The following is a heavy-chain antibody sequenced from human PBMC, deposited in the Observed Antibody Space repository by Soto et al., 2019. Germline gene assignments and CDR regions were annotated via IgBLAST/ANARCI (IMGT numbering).Heavy chain of an antibody. CDR3: AKDGGRDGYFGNWFDP. V-gene: IGHV1-69*12. D-gene: IGHD5-12*01. CDR2: IIPIFGTT. J-gene: IGHJ5*02. Sequence: QVQLVQSGAEVKKPGSSVKVSCKASGGTFSNYAITWVRQAPGKGLEWMGGIIPIFGTTNYAQKFQGRVTITADESTTTAYMELSSLRSEDTAVYYCAKDGGRDGYFGNWFDPWGQGTLVTVSS. CDR1: GGTFSNYA.